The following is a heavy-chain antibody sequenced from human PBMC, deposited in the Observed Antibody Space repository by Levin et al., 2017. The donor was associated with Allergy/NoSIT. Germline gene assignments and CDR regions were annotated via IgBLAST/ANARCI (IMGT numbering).Heavy chain of an antibody. D-gene: IGHD3-9*01. Sequence: HPGESLKISCAASGFTFSSYGMHWVRQAPGKGLEWVAVIWYDGSNKYYADSVKGRFTISRDNSKNMLYLQMNSLRAEDTAVYYCARGVFDSVAFDIWGQGTMVTVSS. CDR1: GFTFSSYG. CDR2: IWYDGSNK. J-gene: IGHJ3*02. V-gene: IGHV3-33*01. CDR3: ARGVFDSVAFDI.